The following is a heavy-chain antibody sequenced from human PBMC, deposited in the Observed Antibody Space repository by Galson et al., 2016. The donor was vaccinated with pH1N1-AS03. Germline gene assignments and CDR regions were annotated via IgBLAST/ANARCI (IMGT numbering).Heavy chain of an antibody. CDR1: GFSLSTSGMC. CDR2: IDWDDDK. J-gene: IGHJ3*02. Sequence: PALVKPTQTLTLTCTFSGFSLSTSGMCVSWIRQPPGKAMEWLERIDWDDDKYYSKSLKTRLTISKDTSKNQVVLTMTNMDPGDTATYYCARMRDYGDLRDAFDIWGQGTMVTVSS. V-gene: IGHV2-70*11. CDR3: ARMRDYGDLRDAFDI. D-gene: IGHD4-17*01.